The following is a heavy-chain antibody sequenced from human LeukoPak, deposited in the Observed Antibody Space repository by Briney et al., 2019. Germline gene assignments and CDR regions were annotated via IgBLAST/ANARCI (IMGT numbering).Heavy chain of an antibody. D-gene: IGHD5-24*01. CDR2: ITSSGNTT. V-gene: IGHV3-23*01. CDR1: GFTFSFYA. Sequence: GGSLRLSCAASGFTFSFYAMSWVRQAPGKGLEWVAGITSSGNTTYYADPVKGRFTISRDNSRNILYLQMNSLRAEDTAVYYCAKNLDGYNSVGSDYWGQGTLVTVSS. J-gene: IGHJ4*02. CDR3: AKNLDGYNSVGSDY.